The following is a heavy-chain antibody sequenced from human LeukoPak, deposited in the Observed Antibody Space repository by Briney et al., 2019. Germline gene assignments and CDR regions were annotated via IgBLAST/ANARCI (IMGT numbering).Heavy chain of an antibody. D-gene: IGHD3-22*01. J-gene: IGHJ4*02. Sequence: SETLSLTCTVSGGSISSYYWSWIRQPPGKGLEWIGYIYYSGGTNYNPSLKSRVTISVDTSKNQFSLKLSSVTAADTAVYYCARDRDPYYDSSGYYPLLWYWGQGTQVTVSS. CDR3: ARDRDPYYDSSGYYPLLWY. CDR1: GGSISSYY. V-gene: IGHV4-59*01. CDR2: IYYSGGT.